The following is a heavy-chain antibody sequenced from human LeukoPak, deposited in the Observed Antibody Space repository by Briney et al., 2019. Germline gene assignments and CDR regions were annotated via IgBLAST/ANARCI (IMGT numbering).Heavy chain of an antibody. Sequence: PGGSLRLSCAAPGFTFSSYAMSWVRQAPGKGLEWVSGISGSGGSTYYADSVKGRFTISRDNSKNTLDLQMHSLRADDTAVYYCASIKFGELYYFDYWGQGTLVTVSS. CDR1: GFTFSSYA. D-gene: IGHD3-10*01. CDR3: ASIKFGELYYFDY. J-gene: IGHJ4*02. V-gene: IGHV3-23*01. CDR2: ISGSGGST.